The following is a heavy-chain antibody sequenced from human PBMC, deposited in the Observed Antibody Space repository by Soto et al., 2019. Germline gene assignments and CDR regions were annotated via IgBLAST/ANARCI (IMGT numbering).Heavy chain of an antibody. Sequence: ASVKVSCKASGCTFSSYAISWVRQAPGQGLEWMGGIIPIFGTANYAQKFQGRVTITADTSTSTAYMELSSLRSEDTAVYYCARNIAVAVKAFDIWGQGTMVTVSS. CDR3: ARNIAVAVKAFDI. V-gene: IGHV1-69*06. CDR1: GCTFSSYA. J-gene: IGHJ3*02. D-gene: IGHD6-19*01. CDR2: IIPIFGTA.